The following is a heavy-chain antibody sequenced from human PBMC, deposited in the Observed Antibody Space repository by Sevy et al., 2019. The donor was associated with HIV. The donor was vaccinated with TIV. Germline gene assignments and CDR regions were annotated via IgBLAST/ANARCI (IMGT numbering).Heavy chain of an antibody. CDR3: ARAPPVRSGDDSLNWFDP. D-gene: IGHD5-12*01. J-gene: IGHJ5*02. CDR1: GGSISAYY. Sequence: SETPLTCTVFGGSISAYYWSWIRQSPGKGLEYIGYIYYTGSTYYNPSLKSRVTISIDTSKNQFSLRLTSVTAADTAMYYCARAPPVRSGDDSLNWFDPWGQGTLVTVSS. V-gene: IGHV4-59*01. CDR2: IYYTGST.